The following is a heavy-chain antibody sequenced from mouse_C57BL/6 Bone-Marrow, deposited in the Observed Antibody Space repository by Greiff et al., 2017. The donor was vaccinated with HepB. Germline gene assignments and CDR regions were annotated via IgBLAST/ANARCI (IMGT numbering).Heavy chain of an antibody. D-gene: IGHD2-4*01. Sequence: QVQLQQSGPGLVAPSQSLSITCTVPGFSLTSYAISWVRQPPGKGLEWLGVIWTGGGTNYNSALKSRLSISKDNSKSQVFLKMNSLQTDDTARYYCARKGRPIYYDYEDYVDHWGQGTTLTVSS. CDR2: IWTGGGT. CDR1: GFSLTSYA. CDR3: ARKGRPIYYDYEDYVDH. J-gene: IGHJ2*01. V-gene: IGHV2-9-1*01.